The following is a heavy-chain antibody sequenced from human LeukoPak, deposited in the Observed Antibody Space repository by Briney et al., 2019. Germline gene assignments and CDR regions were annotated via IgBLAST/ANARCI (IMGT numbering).Heavy chain of an antibody. Sequence: SETLSLTCAVYGGSFSGYYWSWIPQPPGKGLEWIGEINHSGSTNYNPSLKSRVTISVDTSKNQFSLKLSSVTAADTAVYYCARAAVVPAAIFDYWGQGTLVTVSS. V-gene: IGHV4-34*01. CDR2: INHSGST. J-gene: IGHJ4*02. CDR1: GGSFSGYY. CDR3: ARAAVVPAAIFDY. D-gene: IGHD2-2*01.